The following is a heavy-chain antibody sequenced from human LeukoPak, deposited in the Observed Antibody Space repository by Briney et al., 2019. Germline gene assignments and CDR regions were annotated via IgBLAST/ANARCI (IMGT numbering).Heavy chain of an antibody. Sequence: GESLKISCKGSGYSFTSYWIGGVREMPGKGLEWMGIIYPGDSDTRYSPSFQGQVTISADKSISTAYLQWSSLKASDTAMYYCAISYSSSWLNFDNWGQGTLVTVSS. V-gene: IGHV5-51*01. CDR1: GYSFTSYW. J-gene: IGHJ4*02. CDR3: AISYSSSWLNFDN. CDR2: IYPGDSDT. D-gene: IGHD6-13*01.